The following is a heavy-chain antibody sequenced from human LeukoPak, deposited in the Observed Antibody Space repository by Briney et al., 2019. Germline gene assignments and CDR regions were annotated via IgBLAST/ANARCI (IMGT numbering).Heavy chain of an antibody. CDR1: GGSISSYY. D-gene: IGHD5-12*01. CDR2: IYTSGST. J-gene: IGHJ5*02. V-gene: IGHV4-4*07. CDR3: ARDRGDIVALGFDP. Sequence: SETLSLTCTVSGGSISSYYWSWIRQPAGKGLERIGRIYTSGSTNYNPSLKSRVTMSVDTSKNQFSLKLSSVTAADTAVYYCARDRGDIVALGFDPWGQGTLVTVSS.